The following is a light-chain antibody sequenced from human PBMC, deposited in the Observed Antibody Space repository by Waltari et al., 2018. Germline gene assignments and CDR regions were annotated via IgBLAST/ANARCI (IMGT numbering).Light chain of an antibody. CDR3: SSYISTSSRYV. CDR1: SRDVGGYKY. J-gene: IGLJ1*01. CDR2: AVS. Sequence: QSALTQPAYVSGSHGQTNTITCNGTSRDVGGYKYVSCYQQHPGKAPKLMIYAVSNRPSVVSNRFSGSKSGNTASLTISGLQAEDEAEYYFSSYISTSSRYVFGTGTKVTVL. V-gene: IGLV2-14*03.